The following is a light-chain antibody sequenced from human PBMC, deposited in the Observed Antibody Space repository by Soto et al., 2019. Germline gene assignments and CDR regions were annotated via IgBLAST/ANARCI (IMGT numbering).Light chain of an antibody. Sequence: EFVLTQSPGTLSLSPGERATLSCRASQTVRNNYLAWYQQKPGQAPRLLIYDASSRATGIPDRFSGGGSGTDFTLTISRLEPEDFAAYYCLQYNNWPQMFGQGTKVDIK. V-gene: IGKV3-20*01. J-gene: IGKJ1*01. CDR1: QTVRNNY. CDR2: DAS. CDR3: LQYNNWPQM.